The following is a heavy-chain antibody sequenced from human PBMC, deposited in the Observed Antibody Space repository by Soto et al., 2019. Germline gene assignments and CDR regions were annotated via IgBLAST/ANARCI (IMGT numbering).Heavy chain of an antibody. Sequence: GGSLRLSCAASGFSFGTFVMTWFRQAPGGGLEWVASITDSGYTASYAETVEGRFTVSRDNSKNKLHLQMNDLRAEDTATYYCEKNGPWLATPPEAWGQGTLVTV. D-gene: IGHD6-19*01. J-gene: IGHJ4*02. CDR2: ITDSGYTA. CDR3: EKNGPWLATPPEA. V-gene: IGHV3-23*01. CDR1: GFSFGTFV.